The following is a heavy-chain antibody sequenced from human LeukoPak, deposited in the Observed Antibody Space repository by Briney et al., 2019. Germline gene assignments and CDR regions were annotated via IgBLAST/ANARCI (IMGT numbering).Heavy chain of an antibody. D-gene: IGHD3-10*01. J-gene: IGHJ4*02. CDR2: ISSSSSYI. CDR3: ARDSYGTHFDY. V-gene: IGHV3-21*01. CDR1: GFTFSSYS. Sequence: GGSLRLSCAASGFTFSSYSMNWVRQAPGKGLEWVSSISSSSSYIYYADSVKGRFTISRDNSKNTLYLQMNSLGAEDTAVYYCARDSYGTHFDYWGQGTLVTVSS.